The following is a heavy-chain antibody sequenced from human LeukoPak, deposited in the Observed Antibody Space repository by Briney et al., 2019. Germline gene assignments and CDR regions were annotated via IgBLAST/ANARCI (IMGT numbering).Heavy chain of an antibody. Sequence: SETLSLTCTVSRGSISSYYWSWIRQPPGKGLEWIGYIYYSGSTNYNPSLKSRVTISVDTTKNQFSLKLSSVTSADTAVYYCARGATVTSGYDYYYYYIDVWGKGTTVTVSS. D-gene: IGHD4-17*01. V-gene: IGHV4-59*01. CDR1: RGSISSYY. J-gene: IGHJ6*03. CDR3: ARGATVTSGYDYYYYYIDV. CDR2: IYYSGST.